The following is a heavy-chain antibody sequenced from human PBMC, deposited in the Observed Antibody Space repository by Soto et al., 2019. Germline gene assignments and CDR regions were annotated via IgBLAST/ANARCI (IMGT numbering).Heavy chain of an antibody. V-gene: IGHV3-33*01. J-gene: IGHJ4*02. Sequence: QVQLVESGGGVVQPGRSLRLSCAASGFTFSTYGMHWVRQAPGKGLEWVALVWYAGGNTYYADSLKGRFTISRDNSKNALYLQINSLRAEDTAGYYCARGGTGMAQPHFDYWGQGTLVTVSS. CDR3: ARGGTGMAQPHFDY. D-gene: IGHD5-18*01. CDR1: GFTFSTYG. CDR2: VWYAGGNT.